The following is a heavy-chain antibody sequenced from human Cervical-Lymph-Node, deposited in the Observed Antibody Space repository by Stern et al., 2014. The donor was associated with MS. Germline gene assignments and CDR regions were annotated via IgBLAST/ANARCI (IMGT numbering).Heavy chain of an antibody. CDR1: GGTSNSHA. D-gene: IGHD5-18*01. CDR2: IITSYGTT. V-gene: IGHV1-69*01. Sequence: VQLVQSGAEVKKPGSSVKVSCKASGGTSNSHAISWVRQAPGQVLEWMGGIITSYGTTNYAEKFQGRVTITADESTSTAYMELRSLRSEDTAVYYCARDWYSYGSAYYYGLDVWGQGTAVTVSS. J-gene: IGHJ6*02. CDR3: ARDWYSYGSAYYYGLDV.